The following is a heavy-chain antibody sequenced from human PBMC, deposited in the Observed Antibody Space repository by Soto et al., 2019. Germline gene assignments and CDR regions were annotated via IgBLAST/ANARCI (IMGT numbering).Heavy chain of an antibody. V-gene: IGHV3-30*18. J-gene: IGHJ3*02. CDR1: GFTFSNYG. CDR3: AKDPSIAPRWALDI. Sequence: QVQMVESGGGVVQPGRSLRLSCAASGFTFSNYGMHWVRQAPGKGPEWVAVISADGSKKDYADNVKGRFTISRDDAKNTLYLQMTSLRADDTAVYYCAKDPSIAPRWALDIWGQGTRVTVSS. CDR2: ISADGSKK. D-gene: IGHD6-6*01.